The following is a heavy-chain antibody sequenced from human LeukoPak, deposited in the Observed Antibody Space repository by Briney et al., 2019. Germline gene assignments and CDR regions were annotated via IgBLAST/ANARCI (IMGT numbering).Heavy chain of an antibody. CDR1: GGSISSSNW. Sequence: PSETLSLTCAVSGGSISSSNWWSWVRQPPGKGLEWIGEIYHSGSTNYNPSLKSRVTISVDKSKNQFSLKLSSVTAADTAVYYCARAVLRYFDWPIISPSGWFDPWGQGTLVTVSS. CDR3: ARAVLRYFDWPIISPSGWFDP. V-gene: IGHV4-4*02. J-gene: IGHJ5*02. CDR2: IYHSGST. D-gene: IGHD3-9*01.